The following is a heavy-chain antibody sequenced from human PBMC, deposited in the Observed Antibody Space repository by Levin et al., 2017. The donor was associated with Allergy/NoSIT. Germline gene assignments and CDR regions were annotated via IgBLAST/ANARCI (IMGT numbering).Heavy chain of an antibody. J-gene: IGHJ3*02. V-gene: IGHV1-2*02. D-gene: IGHD2-2*01. CDR3: ARDLGGGYQLLNDAFDI. Sequence: GESLKISCKASGYTFTGYYMHWVRQAPGQGLEWMGWINPNSGGTNYAQKFQGRVTMTRDTSISTAYMELSRLRSDDTAVYYCARDLGGGYQLLNDAFDIWGQGTMVTVSS. CDR1: GYTFTGYY. CDR2: INPNSGGT.